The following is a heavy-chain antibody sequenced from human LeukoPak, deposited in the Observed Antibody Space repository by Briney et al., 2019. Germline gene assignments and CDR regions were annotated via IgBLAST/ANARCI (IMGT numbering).Heavy chain of an antibody. CDR1: RYTFTGYY. D-gene: IGHD3-3*01. V-gene: IGHV1-2*02. CDR2: INPNSGGT. Sequence: ASVKVSCKASRYTFTGYYMHWVRQAPGQGLEWMGWINPNSGGTNYAQKFQGRVTMTRDTSISTAYMELSRLRSDDTAVYYCASGGTIFGVVSHFDYWGQGPLVTVSS. J-gene: IGHJ4*02. CDR3: ASGGTIFGVVSHFDY.